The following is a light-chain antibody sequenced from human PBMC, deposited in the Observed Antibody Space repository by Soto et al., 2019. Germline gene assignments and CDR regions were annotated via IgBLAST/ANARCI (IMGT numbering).Light chain of an antibody. J-gene: IGKJ1*01. CDR2: DAS. CDR3: QQYNSYST. Sequence: DIQMTQSPSTLSASVGDRVTITCRASQSISSWLAWYQQKPGKAPKLLIYDASSLESGVPSRFSGSGSGTEFTLTISSLQPDDFATSYCQQYNSYSTFGPGTKV. V-gene: IGKV1-5*01. CDR1: QSISSW.